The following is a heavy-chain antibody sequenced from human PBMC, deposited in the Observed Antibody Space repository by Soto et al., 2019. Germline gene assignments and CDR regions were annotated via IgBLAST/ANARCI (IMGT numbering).Heavy chain of an antibody. V-gene: IGHV2-5*02. CDR1: GFSLTTSGVG. J-gene: IGHJ3*01. Sequence: SGPTLVNPTQTLTLTCTFSGFSLTTSGVGVGWIRQPPGKALEWLALIYWDDDKRYSPSLKSRLTITKDTSKNQVVLTMTNMDPLDTTRYYCGHRRKKYSSSPDASDVWGQATMVTVTS. D-gene: IGHD6-6*01. CDR2: IYWDDDK. CDR3: GHRRKKYSSSPDASDV.